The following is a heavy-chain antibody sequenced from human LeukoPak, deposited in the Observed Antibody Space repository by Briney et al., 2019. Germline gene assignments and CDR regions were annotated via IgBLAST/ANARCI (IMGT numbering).Heavy chain of an antibody. V-gene: IGHV4-34*01. CDR3: ARDYYDSSGYYYGMDV. Sequence: SETLSLTCAVYGGSFSGYYWSWTRQPPGKGLEWIGEINHSGSTNYNPSLKSRVTISVDTSKNQFSLKLSSVTAADTAVYYCARDYYDSSGYYYGMDVWGQGTTVTVSS. CDR1: GGSFSGYY. D-gene: IGHD3-22*01. J-gene: IGHJ6*02. CDR2: INHSGST.